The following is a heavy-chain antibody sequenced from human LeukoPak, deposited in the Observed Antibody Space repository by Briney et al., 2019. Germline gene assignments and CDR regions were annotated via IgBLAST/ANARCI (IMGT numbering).Heavy chain of an antibody. Sequence: SETLSLTCTVSGGSISSYYWSWIRQPPGKGLEWIGYIYYSGSTNYNPSLKSRVTISVDTSKNQFSLKLSSVTAADTAVYYCAREVVAAAGTVDYWGQGALVIVSS. V-gene: IGHV4-59*01. CDR1: GGSISSYY. J-gene: IGHJ4*02. CDR3: AREVVAAAGTVDY. D-gene: IGHD6-13*01. CDR2: IYYSGST.